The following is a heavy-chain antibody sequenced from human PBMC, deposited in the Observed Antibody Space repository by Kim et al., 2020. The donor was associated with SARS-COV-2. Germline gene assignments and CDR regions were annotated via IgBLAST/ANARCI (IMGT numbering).Heavy chain of an antibody. CDR1: GGTFSSYA. D-gene: IGHD2-15*01. CDR3: ARAPRNCSGGSCYARPDYGMDV. Sequence: SVKVSCKASGGTFSSYAISWVRQAPGQGLEWMGRIIPILGIANYAQKFQGRVTITADKSTSTAYMELSSLRSEDTAVYYCARAPRNCSGGSCYARPDYGMDVWGQGTPVTVSS. CDR2: IIPILGIA. V-gene: IGHV1-69*04. J-gene: IGHJ6*02.